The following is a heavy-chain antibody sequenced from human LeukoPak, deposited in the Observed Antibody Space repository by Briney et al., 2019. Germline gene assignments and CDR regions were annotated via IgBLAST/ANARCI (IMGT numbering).Heavy chain of an antibody. CDR3: AKDISARGWYTYYGMDV. D-gene: IGHD6-19*01. V-gene: IGHV3-9*01. CDR2: ISWNSGNI. CDR1: GFTFDDYA. Sequence: PGGSLRLSCAASGFTFDDYAMHWVRHAPGKGLEGVSGISWNSGNICYADSVKGRFTISRDNAKNSLYLQMSSLRAEDTALYYCAKDISARGWYTYYGMDVWGQGTTVTVSS. J-gene: IGHJ6*02.